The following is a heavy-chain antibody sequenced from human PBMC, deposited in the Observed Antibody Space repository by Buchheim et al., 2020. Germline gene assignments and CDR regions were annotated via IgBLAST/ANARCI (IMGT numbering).Heavy chain of an antibody. CDR2: ISSSGSTI. Sequence: EVQLVESGGGLVQPGGSLRLSCAASGFTFSSCEMNWVRQAPGKGLEWVSYISSSGSTIYYADSVKGRFTISRDNAKNSLYLQMNSLRAEDTAVYYCARNSFGAAAGPTIVVVSYYFDYWGQGTL. D-gene: IGHD3-22*01. CDR3: ARNSFGAAAGPTIVVVSYYFDY. J-gene: IGHJ4*02. V-gene: IGHV3-48*03. CDR1: GFTFSSCE.